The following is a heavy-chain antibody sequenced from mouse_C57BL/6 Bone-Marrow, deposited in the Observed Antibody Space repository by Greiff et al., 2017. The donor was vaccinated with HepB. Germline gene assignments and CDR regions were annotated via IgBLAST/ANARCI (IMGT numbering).Heavy chain of an antibody. CDR2: ISDGGSYT. V-gene: IGHV5-4*01. CDR1: GFTFSSYS. CDR3: ASPSYWSEGWFAY. D-gene: IGHD2-10*01. J-gene: IGHJ3*01. Sequence: EVHLVESGGGLVKPGGSLKLSCAASGFTFSSYSMSWVRQTPEKSLEWVATISDGGSYTYYPDNLKGRFTISRDNAKNNLYLQMSNLKTEDTAMYYCASPSYWSEGWFAYWGQGTLVTVSA.